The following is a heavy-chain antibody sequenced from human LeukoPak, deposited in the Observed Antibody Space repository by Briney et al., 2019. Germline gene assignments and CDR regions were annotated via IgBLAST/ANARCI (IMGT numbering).Heavy chain of an antibody. Sequence: GGSLRLSCAASGFTFSSYEMNWVRQAPGKGLEWVSYISSSGSTIYYADSVKGRFTISRDNAKNSLYLQMNSLRAEDTAVYYRAPIGDLFDYWGQGTLVTVSS. CDR2: ISSSGSTI. CDR3: APIGDLFDY. CDR1: GFTFSSYE. D-gene: IGHD3-16*01. V-gene: IGHV3-48*03. J-gene: IGHJ4*02.